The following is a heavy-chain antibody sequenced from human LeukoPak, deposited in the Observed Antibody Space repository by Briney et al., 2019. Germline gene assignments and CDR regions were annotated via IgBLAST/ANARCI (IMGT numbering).Heavy chain of an antibody. J-gene: IGHJ4*02. CDR2: FSDTNGRT. CDR3: AKDFVVVPGNVNYFDY. V-gene: IGHV3-23*01. CDR1: GFTFSNYA. Sequence: GGSLRLSCAASGFTFSNYAMSWVRQAPGKGLEWVSSFSDTNGRTYYADSVKGRFTVSRDNSKNTLYVQMKSLRAEDTAVYYCAKDFVVVPGNVNYFDYWGQGTLVTVSS. D-gene: IGHD2-21*02.